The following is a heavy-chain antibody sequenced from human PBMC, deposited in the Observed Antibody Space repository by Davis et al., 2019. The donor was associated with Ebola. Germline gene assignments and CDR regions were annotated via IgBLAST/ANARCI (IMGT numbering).Heavy chain of an antibody. CDR2: IRWSTDII. CDR3: VRDIGVVTAAIGY. V-gene: IGHV3-9*01. D-gene: IGHD2-2*01. CDR1: GFTFDYYA. Sequence: PGGSLRLSCAAFGFTFDYYAMHWVRQAPGKGLEWVAGIRWSTDIIGYADSVRGRFTISRDNAKTSLYLQMNSLRPEDTALYYCVRDIGVVTAAIGYWGQGTLVTVSS. J-gene: IGHJ4*02.